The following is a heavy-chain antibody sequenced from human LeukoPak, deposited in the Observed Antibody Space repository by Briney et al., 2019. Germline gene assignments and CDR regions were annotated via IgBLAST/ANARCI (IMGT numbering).Heavy chain of an antibody. V-gene: IGHV3-30*18. Sequence: PGRSLRLSCAASGFTFSSYGMHWVRQAPGKGLEWVAVISYDGSNKYYADSVKGRFTISRDNSKNTLYLQMNSLRAEDTAVYYCAKPYYYGSGSYYPYYYFDYWGQGTLVTVSS. CDR2: ISYDGSNK. J-gene: IGHJ4*02. CDR1: GFTFSSYG. CDR3: AKPYYYGSGSYYPYYYFDY. D-gene: IGHD3-10*01.